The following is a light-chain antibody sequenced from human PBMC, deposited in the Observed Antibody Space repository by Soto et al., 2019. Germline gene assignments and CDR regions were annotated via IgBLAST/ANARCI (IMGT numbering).Light chain of an antibody. CDR1: SSDVGSYNL. CDR2: EGS. Sequence: QSALTQPASVSGSPGQSITISCTGTSSDVGSYNLVSWYQQHPGKAPKLMIYEGSKRPSGVSNRFSGSKSGNTASLTISGLQDEDEADYYCCSYAGSSNPFVGGTKLTVL. J-gene: IGLJ2*01. V-gene: IGLV2-23*01. CDR3: CSYAGSSNP.